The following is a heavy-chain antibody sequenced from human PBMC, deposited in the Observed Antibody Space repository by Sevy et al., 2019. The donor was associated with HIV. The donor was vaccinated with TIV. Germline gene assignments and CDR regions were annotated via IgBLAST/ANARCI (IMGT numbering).Heavy chain of an antibody. CDR2: IYHSGST. V-gene: IGHV4-30-2*01. CDR1: GGSISSGGYS. J-gene: IGHJ4*02. D-gene: IGHD3-3*01. Sequence: SETLSLTCAVSGGSISSGGYSWSWIRQPPGKGLEWIGYIYHSGSTYYNPSLKSRVTISVDRSKNQFSLKRSSVTAADTAVYYCARALYDFWSGYYQPTFDYWGQGTLVTVSS. CDR3: ARALYDFWSGYYQPTFDY.